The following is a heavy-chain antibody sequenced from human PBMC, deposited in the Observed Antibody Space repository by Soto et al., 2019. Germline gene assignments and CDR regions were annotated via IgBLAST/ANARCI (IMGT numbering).Heavy chain of an antibody. CDR2: IYYSGST. D-gene: IGHD3-9*01. V-gene: IGHV4-31*03. CDR1: GGSISSGGYY. J-gene: IGHJ4*02. Sequence: SETLSLTCTVSGGSISSGGYYWSWIRQHPGKGLEWIGYIYYSGSTYYNPSLKSRVTISVDTSKNQFSLKLSSVTAADTAVYYCARGGRDDILTGYYTYYFDYWGQGTLVTVSS. CDR3: ARGGRDDILTGYYTYYFDY.